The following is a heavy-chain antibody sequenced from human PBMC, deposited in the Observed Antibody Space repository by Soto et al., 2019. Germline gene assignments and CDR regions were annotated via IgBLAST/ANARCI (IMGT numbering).Heavy chain of an antibody. J-gene: IGHJ4*02. CDR1: GFRFGTHG. CDR2: TSTDGSDL. Sequence: QVQLVESGGGVVQPGTSLRLSCEGSGFRFGTHGMHWVRQAPGKGLEWVAVTSTDGSDLRYGESVRGRFTISRDNSKNILYLQLNSLRIEDTAVYYCARDDYGGNTHFLDYWGQGALVTVSS. V-gene: IGHV3-30*03. CDR3: ARDDYGGNTHFLDY. D-gene: IGHD4-17*01.